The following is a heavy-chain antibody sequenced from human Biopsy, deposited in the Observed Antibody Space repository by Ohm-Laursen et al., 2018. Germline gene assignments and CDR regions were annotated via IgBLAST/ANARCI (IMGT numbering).Heavy chain of an antibody. Sequence: PSQTLSLPCAVSGGSFNDYSWTWLRRSPGKGLEWIGEIKQSGDTKYNPSLKRRVTILEDTSKNQLSLKLTSVTAAATALYFCARGVLVAKYIAAWYGLATYPKPSGFEYRGMDVWGQGTTVTVSS. V-gene: IGHV4-34*09. CDR3: ARGVLVAKYIAAWYGLATYPKPSGFEYRGMDV. CDR1: GGSFNDYS. J-gene: IGHJ6*02. CDR2: IKQSGDT. D-gene: IGHD6-13*01.